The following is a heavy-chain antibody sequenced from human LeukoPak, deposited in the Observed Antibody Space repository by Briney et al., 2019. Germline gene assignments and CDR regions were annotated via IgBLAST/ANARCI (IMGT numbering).Heavy chain of an antibody. D-gene: IGHD2-15*01. CDR1: GGSFSGYY. Sequence: PSETLSLTCAVYGGSFSGYYWSWIRQPPGKGLEWIGEINHSGSTNYNPSLKSRVTISVDTSKNQFSLKLSSVTAADTAVYYCARRPALTVVVVAAAFDCWGQGTLVTVSS. J-gene: IGHJ4*02. V-gene: IGHV4-34*01. CDR3: ARRPALTVVVVAAAFDC. CDR2: INHSGST.